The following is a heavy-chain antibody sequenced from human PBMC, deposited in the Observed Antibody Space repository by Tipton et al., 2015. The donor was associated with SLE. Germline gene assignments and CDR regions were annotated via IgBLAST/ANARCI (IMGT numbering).Heavy chain of an antibody. Sequence: SLRLSCAASGFTFDDYAMHWVRQAPGKGLEWVSGISWNSGSIAYADSVKGRFTISRDSAKNSLYLQMNSLRPEDTAFYYCAKDTNDWFLGFDYWGQGTLVTVSS. CDR1: GFTFDDYA. D-gene: IGHD3-9*01. CDR2: ISWNSGSI. CDR3: AKDTNDWFLGFDY. V-gene: IGHV3-9*01. J-gene: IGHJ4*02.